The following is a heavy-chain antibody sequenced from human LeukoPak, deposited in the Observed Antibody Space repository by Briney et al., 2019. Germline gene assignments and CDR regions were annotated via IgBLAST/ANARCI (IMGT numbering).Heavy chain of an antibody. CDR1: GFTFYG. CDR3: AKDLGSSGWNGDY. Sequence: PGGSLRLSCAASGFTFYGMHWVRQAPGKGLEWVALISSDGSNKYYADSVKGRFTISRDNSKNTLYLQMNSLRAEDTAVYYCAKDLGSSGWNGDYWGQGTLVTVSS. V-gene: IGHV3-30*18. D-gene: IGHD6-19*01. J-gene: IGHJ4*02. CDR2: ISSDGSNK.